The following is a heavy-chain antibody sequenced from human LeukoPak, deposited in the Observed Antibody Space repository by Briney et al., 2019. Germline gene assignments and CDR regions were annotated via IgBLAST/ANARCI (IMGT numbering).Heavy chain of an antibody. CDR2: TNPNSGNT. CDR1: GYTFTSYD. D-gene: IGHD3-3*01. V-gene: IGHV1-8*01. J-gene: IGHJ5*02. Sequence: ASVKVSCKASGYTFTSYDINWVRQATGQGLEWMGWTNPNSGNTGYAQKFQGRVTMTRNTSISTAYMELSSLRSEDTAVYYCARGYTYYDFWSGYYDNWFDPWGQGTLVTVSS. CDR3: ARGYTYYDFWSGYYDNWFDP.